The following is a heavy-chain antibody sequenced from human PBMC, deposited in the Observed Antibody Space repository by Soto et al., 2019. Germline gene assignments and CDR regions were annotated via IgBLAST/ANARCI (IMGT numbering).Heavy chain of an antibody. CDR3: ARRPTATAS. CDR2: ISASGGDT. Sequence: EAQMLESGGGALQPGGSLTLSCAASGFTFSTYAVAWVRQSPGNGLEWVSSISASGGDTWYADSVKGRFTISRDNAKNTLYLQMNSLRVEDTAVYYCARRPTATASWGQGTLVTVSS. J-gene: IGHJ5*02. CDR1: GFTFSTYA. V-gene: IGHV3-23*01. D-gene: IGHD1-1*01.